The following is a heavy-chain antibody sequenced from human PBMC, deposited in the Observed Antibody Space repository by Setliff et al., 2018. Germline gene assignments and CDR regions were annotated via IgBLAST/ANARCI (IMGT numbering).Heavy chain of an antibody. J-gene: IGHJ4*02. Sequence: SETLSLTCNVSGGSISSSDWSWIRQSPGKGLEWIGYFYHSESMSYNPSLKSRVTMSVDASMNQFSLKVNSVTAADTAVYYCVRDSGPLGHCTGGICSLYWGQVALVTVSS. CDR3: VRDSGPLGHCTGGICSLY. CDR2: FYHSESM. D-gene: IGHD2-15*01. CDR1: GGSISSSD. V-gene: IGHV4-59*12.